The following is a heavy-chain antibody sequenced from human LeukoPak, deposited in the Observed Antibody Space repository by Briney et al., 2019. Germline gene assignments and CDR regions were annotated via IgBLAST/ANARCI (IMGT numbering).Heavy chain of an antibody. CDR1: GFSFTAHA. D-gene: IGHD6-13*01. CDR2: ISSSSSYI. Sequence: GGSLRLSCVASGFSFTAHAMGWVRQAPGKGLEWVSSISSSSSYIYYADSVKGRFTISRDNAKNSLYLQMNSLRAEDTAVYYCARYRPGIAASWGQGTLVTVSS. CDR3: ARYRPGIAAS. V-gene: IGHV3-21*01. J-gene: IGHJ5*02.